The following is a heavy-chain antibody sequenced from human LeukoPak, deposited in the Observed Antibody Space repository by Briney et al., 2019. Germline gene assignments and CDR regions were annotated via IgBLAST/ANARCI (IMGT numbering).Heavy chain of an antibody. CDR3: TRDIDDVLTGDDAFDV. D-gene: IGHD3-9*01. CDR2: ITSSGSSM. J-gene: IGHJ3*01. V-gene: IGHV3-21*03. Sequence: PGRSLRLSCAASGFTFSGYSLNWVRQAPGKGLEWVSSITSSGSSMYYADSVKGRFTISRDNAESSMYLQMNSLRVDDTGLYYCTRDIDDVLTGDDAFDVWGQGTVVTVSS. CDR1: GFTFSGYS.